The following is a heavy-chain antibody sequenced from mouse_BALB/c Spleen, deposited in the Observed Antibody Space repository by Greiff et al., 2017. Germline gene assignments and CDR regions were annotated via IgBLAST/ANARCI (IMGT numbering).Heavy chain of an antibody. Sequence: VQLQQSGAELVKPGASVKLSCTASGFNIKDTYMHWVKQRPEQGLEWIGRIDPANGNTKYDPKFQGKATITADTSSNTAYLQLSSLTSEDTAVYYCARNYGNYRDYAMDYWGQGTSVTVSS. J-gene: IGHJ4*01. D-gene: IGHD2-1*01. CDR1: GFNIKDTY. V-gene: IGHV14-3*02. CDR2: IDPANGNT. CDR3: ARNYGNYRDYAMDY.